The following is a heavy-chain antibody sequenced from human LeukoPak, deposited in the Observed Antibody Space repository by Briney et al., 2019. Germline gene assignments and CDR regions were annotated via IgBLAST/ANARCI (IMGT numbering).Heavy chain of an antibody. CDR3: ARYPGTTSYAFDY. CDR1: GYTFTGYY. J-gene: IGHJ4*02. CDR2: INPNSGGT. D-gene: IGHD1-1*01. Sequence: ASVKVSCKASGYTFTGYYMHWVRQAPGQGLEWMGWINPNSGGTNYAQKFQGRVTMTRDTSISTAYMELSRLRSDDTAVYYCARYPGTTSYAFDYWGQGTLVTVSS. V-gene: IGHV1-2*02.